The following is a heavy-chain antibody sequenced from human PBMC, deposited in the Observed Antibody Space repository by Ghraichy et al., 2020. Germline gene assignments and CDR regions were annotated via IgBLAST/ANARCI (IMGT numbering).Heavy chain of an antibody. Sequence: SLRLSCAASGFTFDDYDMHWVRQAPGKGLEWVSGISWNSGSIGYADSVKGRFTISRDNAKNSLYLQMNSLRAEDTALYYCAKALGVEGSSWFIFDYWGQGTLVTVSS. CDR3: AKALGVEGSSWFIFDY. CDR2: ISWNSGSI. D-gene: IGHD6-13*01. CDR1: GFTFDDYD. V-gene: IGHV3-9*01. J-gene: IGHJ4*02.